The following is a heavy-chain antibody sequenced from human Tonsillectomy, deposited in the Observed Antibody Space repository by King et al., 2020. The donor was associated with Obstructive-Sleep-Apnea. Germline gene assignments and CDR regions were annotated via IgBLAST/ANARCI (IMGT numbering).Heavy chain of an antibody. V-gene: IGHV1-8*01. Sequence: GQLVQSGAEVKKPGASVKVSCKSSGYRFISNDISWVRQATGQRLEWMGYMNPNSGNKGYSQKFQGRVSMTRNISISTAYMELSSLRPEDTAVYYCARGKYSSSWHPWFDPWGQGTQVTVSS. D-gene: IGHD6-13*01. J-gene: IGHJ5*02. CDR2: MNPNSGNK. CDR3: ARGKYSSSWHPWFDP. CDR1: GYRFISND.